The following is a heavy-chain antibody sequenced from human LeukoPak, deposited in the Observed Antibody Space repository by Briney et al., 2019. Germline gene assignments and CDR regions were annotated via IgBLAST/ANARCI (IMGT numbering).Heavy chain of an antibody. CDR1: GFTFSSYG. V-gene: IGHV3-33*06. CDR3: AKDRWTVVGATQGGLDY. J-gene: IGHJ4*02. Sequence: GGSLRLSCAASGFTFSSYGMHWVRQAPGKGLEWVAVIWYDGSNKYYADSVKGRFTISRDNSKNTLYLQVNSLRAEDTAVYYCAKDRWTVVGATQGGLDYWGQGTLVTVSS. CDR2: IWYDGSNK. D-gene: IGHD1-26*01.